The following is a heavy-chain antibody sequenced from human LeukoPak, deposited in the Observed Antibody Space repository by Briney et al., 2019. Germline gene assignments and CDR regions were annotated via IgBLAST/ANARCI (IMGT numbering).Heavy chain of an antibody. Sequence: SETLSLTCTVSGGSISSSPYYWGWIRQPPGKGLEWIGTIYYRGSTYSNPSLNSRVTISLDTSKNQFSQRPRSVTAADTALYYCARHYLSDGILSTFDPWGQGTLVTVSS. CDR3: ARHYLSDGILSTFDP. CDR2: IYYRGST. J-gene: IGHJ5*02. D-gene: IGHD2-2*01. CDR1: GGSISSSPYY. V-gene: IGHV4-39*01.